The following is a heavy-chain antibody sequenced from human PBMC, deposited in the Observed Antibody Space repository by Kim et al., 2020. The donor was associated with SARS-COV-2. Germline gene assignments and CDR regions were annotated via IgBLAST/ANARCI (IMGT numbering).Heavy chain of an antibody. Sequence: GGSLRLSCAASGFTFGDYAMHWVRQAPGKGLEWVSGISWNSGSIGYADSVKGRFTISRDNAKNSLYLQMNSLRAEDTALYYCAKARMTTVTIFDYWGQGTLVTVSS. V-gene: IGHV3-9*01. CDR2: ISWNSGSI. J-gene: IGHJ4*02. CDR3: AKARMTTVTIFDY. CDR1: GFTFGDYA. D-gene: IGHD4-17*01.